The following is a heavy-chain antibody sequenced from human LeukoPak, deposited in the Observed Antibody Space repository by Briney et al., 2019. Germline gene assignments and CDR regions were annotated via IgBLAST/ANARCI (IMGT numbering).Heavy chain of an antibody. V-gene: IGHV3-23*01. CDR3: AKEREDSSSWYRDYFDY. CDR2: ISGSGGST. Sequence: GSLRLSCAASGFTFSSYAMSWVRQAPGKGLEWVSAISGSGGSTYYADSVKGRFTISRDNSKNTLYLQMNSLRAEDTAVYYCAKEREDSSSWYRDYFDYWGQGTLVTVSS. D-gene: IGHD6-13*01. J-gene: IGHJ4*02. CDR1: GFTFSSYA.